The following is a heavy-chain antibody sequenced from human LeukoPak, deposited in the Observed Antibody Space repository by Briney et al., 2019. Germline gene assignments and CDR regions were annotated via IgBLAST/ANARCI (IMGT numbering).Heavy chain of an antibody. CDR1: GFTFSSYG. Sequence: PGRSLRLSCAASGFTFSSYGMHWVRQTPGKGLEWVAVISYDGSNKYYADSVKGRFTISRDNSKNTLYLQMNSLRAEDTAVHYCARASGDGYNPGYWGQGTLVTVSS. D-gene: IGHD5-24*01. CDR3: ARASGDGYNPGY. CDR2: ISYDGSNK. V-gene: IGHV3-30*03. J-gene: IGHJ4*02.